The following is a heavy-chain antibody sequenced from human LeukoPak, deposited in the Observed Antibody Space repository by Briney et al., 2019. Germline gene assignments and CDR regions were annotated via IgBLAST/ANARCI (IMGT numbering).Heavy chain of an antibody. CDR3: AKGLCSGGSCGPIDY. J-gene: IGHJ4*02. CDR1: GFTFSSYA. Sequence: GGSLRLSCAASGFTFSSYAMSWVRQAPGKGLEWVAVILYDGSNKDYADSVKGRFTISRDNSKNTLFLQMNSLRAEDTAVYYCAKGLCSGGSCGPIDYWGQGTLVTVSS. V-gene: IGHV3-30*18. CDR2: ILYDGSNK. D-gene: IGHD2-15*01.